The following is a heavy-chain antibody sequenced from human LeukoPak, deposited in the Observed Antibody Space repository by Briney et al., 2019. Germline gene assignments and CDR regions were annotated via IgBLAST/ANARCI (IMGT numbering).Heavy chain of an antibody. CDR2: IIPIFGTA. J-gene: IGHJ5*02. Sequence: SVKVPCKASGGTFSSYAISWVRQAPGQGLEWMGGIIPIFGTANYAQKFQGRVTITTDGSTSTAYMELSSLRSEDTAVYYCARGDPGIAAAGTRNEWFDPWGQGTLVTVSS. D-gene: IGHD6-13*01. CDR1: GGTFSSYA. V-gene: IGHV1-69*05. CDR3: ARGDPGIAAAGTRNEWFDP.